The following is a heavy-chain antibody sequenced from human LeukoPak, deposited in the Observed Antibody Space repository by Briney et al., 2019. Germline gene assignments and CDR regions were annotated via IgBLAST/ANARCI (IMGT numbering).Heavy chain of an antibody. Sequence: GGSLRLSCAASGFPLSSYSINWVRQAPGKGLEWVSYISSCGSAIYYVDSVKGRFTVYRDNAKNSLFLQMNTPRAEDASVYYCVRGKGSYFDYWGQGALVTVSS. D-gene: IGHD2-15*01. CDR2: ISSCGSAI. J-gene: IGHJ4*02. CDR1: GFPLSSYS. CDR3: VRGKGSYFDY. V-gene: IGHV3-48*01.